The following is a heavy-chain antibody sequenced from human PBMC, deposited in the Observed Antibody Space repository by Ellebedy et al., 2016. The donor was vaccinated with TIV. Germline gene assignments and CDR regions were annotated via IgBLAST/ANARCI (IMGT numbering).Heavy chain of an antibody. J-gene: IGHJ4*02. CDR2: ISSSSSTI. D-gene: IGHD6-19*01. CDR3: AKDRRAVAGTAFDY. V-gene: IGHV3-48*01. Sequence: GESLKISCAASGFTFSSYSMNWVRQAPGKGLEWVSYISSSSSTIYYADSVKGRFTISRDNSNHTLYLQMSSLRGEDAAVYYCAKDRRAVAGTAFDYWGQGTLVIVSS. CDR1: GFTFSSYS.